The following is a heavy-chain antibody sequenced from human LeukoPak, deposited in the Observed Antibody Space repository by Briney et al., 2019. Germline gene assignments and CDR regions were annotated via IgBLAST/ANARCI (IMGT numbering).Heavy chain of an antibody. V-gene: IGHV4-4*07. CDR3: ARESVTTSYYYYYMDV. Sequence: SETLPLTCTVSGGSISSYYWSWIRQPAGKGLEWIGRIYTSGSTNYNPSLKSRVTMSVDTSKNQFSLKLSSVTAADTAVYYCARESVTTSYYYYYMDVWGKGTTVTISS. CDR2: IYTSGST. D-gene: IGHD4-17*01. J-gene: IGHJ6*03. CDR1: GGSISSYY.